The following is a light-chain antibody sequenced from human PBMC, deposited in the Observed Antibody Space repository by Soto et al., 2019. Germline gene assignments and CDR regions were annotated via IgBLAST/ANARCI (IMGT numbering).Light chain of an antibody. J-gene: IGKJ4*01. CDR2: DAY. CDR1: QSIRSW. Sequence: DIQMTQSPSILSASVGDRVTITCRASQSIRSWLAWYQQKPGKATKLLIYDAYSLESGVPSRFSGRRSGTEFTLTIAGLQPEDFATYYCQQYESYSPLTFGGGTKVDIK. CDR3: QQYESYSPLT. V-gene: IGKV1-5*01.